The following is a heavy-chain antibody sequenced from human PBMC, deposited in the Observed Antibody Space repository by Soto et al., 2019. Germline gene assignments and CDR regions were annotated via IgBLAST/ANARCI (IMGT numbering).Heavy chain of an antibody. CDR2: IYYSGST. CDR1: GGSVSSGSYY. D-gene: IGHD1-26*01. J-gene: IGHJ4*02. Sequence: TLSLTCTVSGGSVSSGSYYWSWIRQPPGKGLEWIGYIYYSGSTNYNPSLKSRVTISVDTSKNQFSLKLSSVTAADTAVYYCARDRQLLRGDYFDYWGQGTLVTVSS. V-gene: IGHV4-61*01. CDR3: ARDRQLLRGDYFDY.